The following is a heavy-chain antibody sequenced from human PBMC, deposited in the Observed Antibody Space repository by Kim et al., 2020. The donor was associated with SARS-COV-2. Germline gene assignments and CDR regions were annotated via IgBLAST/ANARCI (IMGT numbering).Heavy chain of an antibody. J-gene: IGHJ4*02. CDR3: ASHGCSGGTCFEF. Sequence: GGSLRLSCVASRASGFTFSHAWMSWVRQAPGKDLEWVARIISNIGGGTTDYAAPVHGRFTISRDDSQSTVYLQMKSLKIDDTGVYYCASHGCSGGTCFEFWGPGTLVTVSS. CDR2: IISNIGGGTT. CDR1: GFTFSHAW. V-gene: IGHV3-15*01. D-gene: IGHD2-15*01.